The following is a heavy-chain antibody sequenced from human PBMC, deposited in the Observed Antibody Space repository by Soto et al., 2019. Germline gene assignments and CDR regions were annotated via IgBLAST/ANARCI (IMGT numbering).Heavy chain of an antibody. V-gene: IGHV4-59*01. Sequence: PSETLSLTCTVSGGSISSYYWSWIRQPPGKGLEWIGYIYYSGSTNYNPSLKSRVTISVDTSKNQFSLKLSSVTAADTAVCYCARVYADCSGGSCYLDYFDYWGQGTLVTVSS. D-gene: IGHD2-15*01. CDR1: GGSISSYY. CDR3: ARVYADCSGGSCYLDYFDY. CDR2: IYYSGST. J-gene: IGHJ4*02.